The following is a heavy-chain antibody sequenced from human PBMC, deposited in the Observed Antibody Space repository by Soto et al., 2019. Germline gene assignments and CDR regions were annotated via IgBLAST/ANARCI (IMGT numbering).Heavy chain of an antibody. D-gene: IGHD6-13*01. J-gene: IGHJ5*02. CDR3: ASTSIAVAGTAYTWFDP. V-gene: IGHV5-51*01. CDR2: IYPGDSDT. Sequence: PGESLKISCKGSGYSFTSYWIGWVRQMPRKGLEWMGIIYPGDSDTRYSPSFQGQVTISADKSISTAYLQWSSLKASDTAMYYCASTSIAVAGTAYTWFDPWGQGTLVTVSS. CDR1: GYSFTSYW.